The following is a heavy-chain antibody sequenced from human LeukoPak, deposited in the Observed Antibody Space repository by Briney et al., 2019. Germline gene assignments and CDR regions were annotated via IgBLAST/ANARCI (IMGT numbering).Heavy chain of an antibody. D-gene: IGHD3-10*01. CDR1: GGSSSSSNYY. Sequence: ETLSLTCTVSGGSSSSSNYYWRWIRQPPGKGLEYIGVIYYGGSTYYNPSLKSQVAISVDTSKNLFSLRLSSVTAADTAVYYCAGSGNFYRFDYWGQGTLVTVSS. CDR3: AGSGNFYRFDY. CDR2: IYYGGST. V-gene: IGHV4-39*02. J-gene: IGHJ4*02.